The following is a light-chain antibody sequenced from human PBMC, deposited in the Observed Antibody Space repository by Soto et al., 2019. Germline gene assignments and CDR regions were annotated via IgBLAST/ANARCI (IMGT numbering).Light chain of an antibody. CDR2: GNS. Sequence: QSVLTQPPSVSGAPGQRVTISCTGSSSNIGAGYGVHWYQQLPGTAPKLLIYGNSNRPSGVPDRFSGSKSGTSASLAITGRQAEDEADYYCQSYDISLSVVFGGGTKLTVL. CDR1: SSNIGAGYG. CDR3: QSYDISLSVV. J-gene: IGLJ2*01. V-gene: IGLV1-40*01.